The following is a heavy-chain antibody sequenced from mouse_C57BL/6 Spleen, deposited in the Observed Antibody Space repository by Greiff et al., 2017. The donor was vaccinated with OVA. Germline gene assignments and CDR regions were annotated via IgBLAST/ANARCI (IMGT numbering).Heavy chain of an antibody. CDR3: ARPYYYGSSPAWFAY. D-gene: IGHD1-1*01. CDR1: GYTFTSYW. CDR2: IDPSDSYT. Sequence: QVQLQQPGAELVMPGASVKLSCKASGYTFTSYWMHWVKQRPGQGLEWIGEIDPSDSYTNYNQKFKGKSTLTVDKSSSPAYMQLSSLTSEDSAVYYCARPYYYGSSPAWFAYWGQGTLVTVSA. V-gene: IGHV1-69*01. J-gene: IGHJ3*01.